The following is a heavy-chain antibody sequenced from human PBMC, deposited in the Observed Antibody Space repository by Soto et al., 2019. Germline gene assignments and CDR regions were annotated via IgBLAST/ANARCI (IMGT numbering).Heavy chain of an antibody. D-gene: IGHD6-6*01. J-gene: IGHJ6*02. CDR3: ATKADSSSSYYYGMDV. V-gene: IGHV4-39*01. Sequence: SETLSLTCTVSGGSISSSSYYWGWIRQPPGKGLEWIGSIYYSGSTYYNPSLKSRVTISVDTSKNQFSLKLSSVTAAGTAVYYCATKADSSSSYYYGMDVWGQGTTVTVSS. CDR1: GGSISSSSYY. CDR2: IYYSGST.